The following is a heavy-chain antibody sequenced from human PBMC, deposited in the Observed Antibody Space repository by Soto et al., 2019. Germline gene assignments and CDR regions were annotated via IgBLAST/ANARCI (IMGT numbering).Heavy chain of an antibody. CDR2: IANSGGRT. D-gene: IGHD5-18*01. Sequence: PGGSLRLSGAASGFTFSIYAMSWVRLPPGKGLEWVSAIANSGGRTYYADSVKGRFTISRDNSKNTLYLQMNSLRADDTAVYYCAKDGRAYSQEHFDYWGQGTLVTVSS. V-gene: IGHV3-23*01. J-gene: IGHJ4*02. CDR1: GFTFSIYA. CDR3: AKDGRAYSQEHFDY.